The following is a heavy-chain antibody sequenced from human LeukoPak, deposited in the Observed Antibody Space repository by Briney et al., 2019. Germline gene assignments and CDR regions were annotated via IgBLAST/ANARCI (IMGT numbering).Heavy chain of an antibody. Sequence: KPSETLSRTCTVSGGSISSYYWSWIRQPPGKGLEWIGYVYYSGSTNYNPSLKSRVTISVDTSENQFSLKLSSVTAADTAVYYCARRRHPGIAAAGTFFDYWGQGTLVTVSS. V-gene: IGHV4-59*12. D-gene: IGHD6-13*01. J-gene: IGHJ4*02. CDR3: ARRRHPGIAAAGTFFDY. CDR2: VYYSGST. CDR1: GGSISSYY.